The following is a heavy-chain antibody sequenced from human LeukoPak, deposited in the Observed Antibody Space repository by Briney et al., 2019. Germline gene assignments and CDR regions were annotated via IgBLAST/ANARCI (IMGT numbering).Heavy chain of an antibody. CDR1: GSTFSSYA. CDR3: ARDGGYSNYANSMDV. CDR2: ISGSGGST. Sequence: GGSLRLSCAASGSTFSSYAMSWVRQAPGKGLEWVSAISGSGGSTYYADSVKGRFTISRDNSKNTLYLQMNSLRAEDTAVYYCARDGGYSNYANSMDVWGQGTTVTVSS. J-gene: IGHJ6*02. D-gene: IGHD4-11*01. V-gene: IGHV3-23*01.